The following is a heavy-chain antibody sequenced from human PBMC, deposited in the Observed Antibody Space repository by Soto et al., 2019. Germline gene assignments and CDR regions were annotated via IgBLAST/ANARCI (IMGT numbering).Heavy chain of an antibody. CDR3: ANVWTVPAYQTLQAPFDY. J-gene: IGHJ4*02. CDR1: GFTFSSYA. V-gene: IGHV3-23*01. CDR2: ISGSGGST. Sequence: HPGGSLRLSCAASGFTFSSYAMSWVRQAPGKGLEWVSAISGSGGSTYYADSVKGRFTISRDNSKNTLYLQMNSLRAEDTAVYYCANVWTVPAYQTLQAPFDYWGQGTLVTVSS. D-gene: IGHD2-2*01.